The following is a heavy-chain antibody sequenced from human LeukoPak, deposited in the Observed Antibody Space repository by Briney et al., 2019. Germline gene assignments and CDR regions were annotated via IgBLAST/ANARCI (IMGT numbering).Heavy chain of an antibody. V-gene: IGHV4-59*01. D-gene: IGHD6-19*01. Sequence: SETLSLTCTVSGGSISSYYWSWLRQPPGKGLEWIGYIYYSGSTNYNPSLKSRVTISVDTSKNQFSLKLTFVTAADTAVYYCARGLPVAYSDYWGQGTLVTVSS. CDR3: ARGLPVAYSDY. CDR1: GGSISSYY. J-gene: IGHJ4*02. CDR2: IYYSGST.